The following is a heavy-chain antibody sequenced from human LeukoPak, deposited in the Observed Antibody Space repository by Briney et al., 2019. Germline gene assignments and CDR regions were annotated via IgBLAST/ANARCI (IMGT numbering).Heavy chain of an antibody. CDR3: AAGSYYDSSAYYSGLWAFDI. CDR1: GFTFGTSA. J-gene: IGHJ3*02. D-gene: IGHD3-22*01. CDR2: IVVGSGNT. V-gene: IGHV1-58*02. Sequence: SVKVSCKASGFTFGTSAMQWVRQARGQRLEWIGWIVVGSGNTNYAQKFQERVTITRDMSTSTAYMELRSLRSEDTAVYYCAAGSYYDSSAYYSGLWAFDIWGQGTMVTVSS.